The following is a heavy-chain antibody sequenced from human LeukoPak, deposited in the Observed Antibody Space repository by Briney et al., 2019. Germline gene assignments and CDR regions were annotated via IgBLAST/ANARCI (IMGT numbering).Heavy chain of an antibody. CDR2: INAYNGNT. V-gene: IGHV1-18*04. D-gene: IGHD3-16*02. CDR3: ARDDPTTYYDYVWGSYRPFDY. Sequence: ASVKVSCKASGYTFTGYYIQWVRQTPGQGLEWMGWINAYNGNTNYAQKLQGRVTMTTDTSTSTAYMELRSLRSDDTAVYYCARDDPTTYYDYVWGSYRPFDYWGQGTLVTVSS. J-gene: IGHJ4*02. CDR1: GYTFTGYY.